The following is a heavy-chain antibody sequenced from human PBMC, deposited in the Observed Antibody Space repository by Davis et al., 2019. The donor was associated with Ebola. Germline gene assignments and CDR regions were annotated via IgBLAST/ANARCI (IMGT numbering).Heavy chain of an antibody. CDR2: INPSGGST. J-gene: IGHJ3*02. D-gene: IGHD3-22*01. CDR1: GYTFTSYY. Sequence: AASVKVSCKASGYTFTSYYMHWVRQAPGQGLEWMGIINPSGGSTSYAQKFQGRVTMTRDTSTSTVYMELSSLRSEDTAVYYCAREQEVSITMIVVVPSAFDIWGQGTMVTVSS. CDR3: AREQEVSITMIVVVPSAFDI. V-gene: IGHV1-46*01.